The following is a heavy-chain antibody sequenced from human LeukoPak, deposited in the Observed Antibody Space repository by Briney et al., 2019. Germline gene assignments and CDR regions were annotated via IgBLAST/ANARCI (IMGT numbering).Heavy chain of an antibody. V-gene: IGHV1-18*04. CDR1: GYTFTGYY. J-gene: IGHJ4*02. CDR3: ARGPIAAAGDY. Sequence: ASVKVSCKASGYTFTGYYMHWVRQAPGQGLGWMGWINANNGNTNYAQNLQGRVTMTRDTSTSTAYMEVRSLRSDDTAVYYCARGPIAAAGDYWGQGTLVTVSS. D-gene: IGHD6-13*01. CDR2: INANNGNT.